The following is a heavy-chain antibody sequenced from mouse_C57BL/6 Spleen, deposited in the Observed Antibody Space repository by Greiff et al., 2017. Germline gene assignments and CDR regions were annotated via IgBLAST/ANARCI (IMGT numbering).Heavy chain of an antibody. CDR2: ISSGSSTI. CDR3: AREQLGRDYFDY. CDR1: GFTFSDYG. D-gene: IGHD4-1*02. J-gene: IGHJ2*01. Sequence: DVKLVESGGGLVKPGGSLKLSCAASGFTFSDYGMHWVRQAPEKGLEWVAYISSGSSTIYYADTVKGRFTISRDNAKNTLFLQMTSLRSEDTAMYYCAREQLGRDYFDYWGQGTTLTVSS. V-gene: IGHV5-17*01.